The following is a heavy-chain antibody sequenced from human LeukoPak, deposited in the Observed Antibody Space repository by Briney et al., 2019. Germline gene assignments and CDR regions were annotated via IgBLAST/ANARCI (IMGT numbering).Heavy chain of an antibody. D-gene: IGHD3-3*01. CDR2: IIPILGIA. Sequence: VASAKVSCKASGGTFSSYAISWVRQAPGQGLEWMGRIIPILGIANYAQKFQGRVTITADKSTSTAYMELSSLRSEDTAVYYCARDVYSYDFWSGYYTGEDYWGQGTLVTVSS. CDR1: GGTFSSYA. CDR3: ARDVYSYDFWSGYYTGEDY. J-gene: IGHJ4*02. V-gene: IGHV1-69*04.